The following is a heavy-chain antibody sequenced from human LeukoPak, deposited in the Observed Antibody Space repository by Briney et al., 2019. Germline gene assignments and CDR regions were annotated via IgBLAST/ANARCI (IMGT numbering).Heavy chain of an antibody. CDR3: ARDRPGSIISLPDAFDI. J-gene: IGHJ3*02. V-gene: IGHV1-69*13. D-gene: IGHD3-10*01. CDR2: IIPIFGTA. Sequence: PVKVSCKASGGTFSSYAISWVRQAPGQGLEWMGGIIPIFGTANYAQKFQGRVTITADESTSTAYMELSSLRSEDTAVYYCARDRPGSIISLPDAFDIWGQGTMVTVSS. CDR1: GGTFSSYA.